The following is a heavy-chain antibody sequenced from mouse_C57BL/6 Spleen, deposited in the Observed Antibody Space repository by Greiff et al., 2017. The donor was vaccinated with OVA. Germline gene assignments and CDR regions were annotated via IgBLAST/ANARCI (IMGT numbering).Heavy chain of an antibody. CDR1: GFTFSSYA. V-gene: IGHV5-9-1*02. CDR3: TRGYYGSSLDWFAY. D-gene: IGHD1-1*01. Sequence: EVKLMESGEGLVKPGGSLKLSCAASGFTFSSYAMSWVRQTPEKRLEWVAYISSGGDYIYYADTVKGRFTISRDNARNTLYLQMSSLKSEDTAMYYCTRGYYGSSLDWFAYWGQGTLVTVSA. CDR2: ISSGGDYI. J-gene: IGHJ3*01.